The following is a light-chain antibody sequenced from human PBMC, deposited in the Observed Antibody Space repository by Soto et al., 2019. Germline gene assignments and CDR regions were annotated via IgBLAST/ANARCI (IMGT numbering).Light chain of an antibody. V-gene: IGKV4-1*01. CDR2: WSS. Sequence: DIVMTQSPDSLAVSLGERATINCKSSQSVLFSSNNKNYLAWFQQKVGQPPKLRIYWSSTRESGVPDRFSGSGSGTDFTLTISSLQAEDVAVYYCHQHYSKPLTFGGGTKVEI. CDR1: QSVLFSSNNKNY. CDR3: HQHYSKPLT. J-gene: IGKJ4*01.